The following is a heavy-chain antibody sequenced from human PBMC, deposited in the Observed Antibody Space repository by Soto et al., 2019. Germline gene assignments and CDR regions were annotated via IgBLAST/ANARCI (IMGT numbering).Heavy chain of an antibody. D-gene: IGHD3-22*01. V-gene: IGHV1-3*01. J-gene: IGHJ5*02. CDR2: INAGNGNT. CDR3: ARDTLYDSSGYYYVGYNWFDP. Sequence: VKVSCKASGYTFTSYAMHWVRQAPGQRLEWMGWINAGNGNTKYSQKFQGRVTITRDTSASTAYMELSSLRSEDTAVYYCARDTLYDSSGYYYVGYNWFDPWGQGTLVTVSS. CDR1: GYTFTSYA.